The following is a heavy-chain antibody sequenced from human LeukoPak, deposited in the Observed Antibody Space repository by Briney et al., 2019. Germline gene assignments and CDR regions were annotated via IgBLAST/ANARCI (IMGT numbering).Heavy chain of an antibody. Sequence: ASVKVSCKASGGTFSSYAISWVRQAPGQGLEWMGRIIPIPGIANYAQKFQGRVTITADKSTSTAYMELSSLRSEDTAVYYCARAYCSSTSCYRGDDAFDIWGQGTMVTVSS. J-gene: IGHJ3*02. CDR2: IIPIPGIA. V-gene: IGHV1-69*04. D-gene: IGHD2-2*01. CDR1: GGTFSSYA. CDR3: ARAYCSSTSCYRGDDAFDI.